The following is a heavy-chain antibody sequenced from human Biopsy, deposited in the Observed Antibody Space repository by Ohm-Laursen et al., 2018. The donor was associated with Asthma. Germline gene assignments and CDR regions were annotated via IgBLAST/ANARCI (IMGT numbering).Heavy chain of an antibody. CDR3: ARRAGSCISRTCYSLDF. D-gene: IGHD2-2*01. CDR2: INSVFGTT. J-gene: IGHJ4*02. Sequence: SSVKVSCKSLGGTFNTYVIGWVRQAPGQGLEWMGGINSVFGTTTYPQKFQDRVTVTADDSTSTVYMELSSLRSEDTAVYYCARRAGSCISRTCYSLDFWGQGTLVTVSS. CDR1: GGTFNTYV. V-gene: IGHV1-69*01.